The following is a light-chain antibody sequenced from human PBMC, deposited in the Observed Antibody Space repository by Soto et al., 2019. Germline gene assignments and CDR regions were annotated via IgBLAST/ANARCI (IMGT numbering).Light chain of an antibody. CDR2: KVS. Sequence: DVVMTQSPLSLPVTLGQPASISCRSRQSLVYSDGIAYLSWFHQRPGQSPRRLIYKVSNRDSGVPDRFSGRVSGTDFTLKISRVEAVDVGVYYCMQGTHWPPTFGRGTRVEIK. V-gene: IGKV2-30*01. CDR3: MQGTHWPPT. J-gene: IGKJ1*01. CDR1: QSLVYSDGIAY.